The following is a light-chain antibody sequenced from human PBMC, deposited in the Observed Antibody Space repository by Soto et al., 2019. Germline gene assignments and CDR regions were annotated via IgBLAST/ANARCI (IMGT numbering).Light chain of an antibody. J-gene: IGKJ5*01. V-gene: IGKV3-11*01. Sequence: ETVKTQSPATLSVSPGEGATLSCRASQSVSINLAWYQQKPGQAPRLLIYAASSGATGIPARFSGSGSGTDFTLTISSLEPEDFAVYYCQQRSNWPPTFGQGTRLEI. CDR3: QQRSNWPPT. CDR2: AAS. CDR1: QSVSIN.